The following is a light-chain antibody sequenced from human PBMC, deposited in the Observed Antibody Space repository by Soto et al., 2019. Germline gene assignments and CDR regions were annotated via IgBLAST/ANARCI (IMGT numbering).Light chain of an antibody. CDR3: GSWDGSLNTYV. CDR1: SSNIGNYY. Sequence: QSVLTQPPSVSAAPGQTVTISCSGGSSNIGNYYVSWYQQLPGVAPKLLIFASDKRPSGIPDRFSGSQSGASGTLDITGLQPGDEADYYCGSWDGSLNTYVFGTGTKLTVL. V-gene: IGLV1-51*01. J-gene: IGLJ1*01. CDR2: ASD.